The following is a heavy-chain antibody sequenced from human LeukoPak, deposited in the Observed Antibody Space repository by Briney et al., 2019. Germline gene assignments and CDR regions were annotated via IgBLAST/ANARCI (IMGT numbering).Heavy chain of an antibody. J-gene: IGHJ4*02. Sequence: GRSMSLSCAASGFTFTSYGMRWDRQAPGKGLEWVSYVTSSGDTIYYADSVKGRFSISRDNAKSSLFLQMNSMRAEDTAVYFCVRDGGKRLKYSYGYGDYWGQGTLVTVSS. CDR2: VTSSGDTI. CDR1: GFTFTSYG. V-gene: IGHV3-48*03. D-gene: IGHD5-18*01. CDR3: VRDGGKRLKYSYGYGDY.